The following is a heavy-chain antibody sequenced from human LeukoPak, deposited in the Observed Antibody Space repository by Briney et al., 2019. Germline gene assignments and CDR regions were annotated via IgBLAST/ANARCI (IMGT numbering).Heavy chain of an antibody. CDR3: ANLRREFDY. Sequence: GGSLRLSCAASGFTFSNYSMSWVRQAPGKGLEWVSAISGSGGSTYYADSVKGRFTISRDNSKNTLYLQMNSLRAEDTAVYYCANLRREFDYWGQGTLVTVSS. CDR1: GFTFSNYS. CDR2: ISGSGGST. J-gene: IGHJ4*02. V-gene: IGHV3-23*01.